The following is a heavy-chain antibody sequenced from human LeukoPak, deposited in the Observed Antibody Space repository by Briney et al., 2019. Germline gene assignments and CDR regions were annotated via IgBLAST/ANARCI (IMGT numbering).Heavy chain of an antibody. Sequence: PGRSLRLSCAASGFTFSSYGMHWVRQAPGKGLEWVAVIGYDGSNKYYADSVKGRFTISRDNSKNTLYLQMNSLRAEDTAVYYCARDPVYYDFWSGYYTANYFDYWGQGTLVTVSS. CDR1: GFTFSSYG. D-gene: IGHD3-3*01. CDR3: ARDPVYYDFWSGYYTANYFDY. CDR2: IGYDGSNK. V-gene: IGHV3-33*01. J-gene: IGHJ4*02.